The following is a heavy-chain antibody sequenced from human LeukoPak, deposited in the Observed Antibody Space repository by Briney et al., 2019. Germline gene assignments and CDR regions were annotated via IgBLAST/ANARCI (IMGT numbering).Heavy chain of an antibody. CDR2: IYYSGST. D-gene: IGHD3-3*01. CDR3: ATTYYDFWSGYYPFDY. Sequence: PSETLSLTCTVSGGSISSSSYYWDWIRQPPGKGLEWIGSIYYSGSTYYNPSLKSRVTISVDTSKNQFSLKLSSVTAADTAVYYCATTYYDFWSGYYPFDYWGQGTLVTVSS. CDR1: GGSISSSSYY. V-gene: IGHV4-39*07. J-gene: IGHJ4*02.